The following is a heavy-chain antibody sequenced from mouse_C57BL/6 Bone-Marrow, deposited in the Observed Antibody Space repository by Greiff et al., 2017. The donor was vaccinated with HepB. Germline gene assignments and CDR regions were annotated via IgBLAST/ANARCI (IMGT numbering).Heavy chain of an antibody. V-gene: IGHV1-58*01. CDR1: GYTFTSYG. CDR2: IYIGNGYT. D-gene: IGHD2-1*01. CDR3: ARGGYYGNSAWFAY. Sequence: VQLQQSGAELVGPGSSVKMSCKTSGYTFTSYGINWVKQRPGQGLEWIGYIYIGNGYTEYTEKFKGKATLTSDTSSSTAYMQLSSLTSEDSAIYFCARGGYYGNSAWFAYWGQGTLVTVSA. J-gene: IGHJ3*01.